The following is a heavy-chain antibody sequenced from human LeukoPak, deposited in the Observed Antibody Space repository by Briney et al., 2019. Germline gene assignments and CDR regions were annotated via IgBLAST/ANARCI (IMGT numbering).Heavy chain of an antibody. Sequence: PGGSLRLSCAASGFTFSSYAMSWVRQAPGKGLEWVANIKQDGSEKYYVDSVKGRFTISRDNAKNSLYLQMNSLRAEDTAVYYCARDFNGMDVWGQGTTVTVSS. CDR2: IKQDGSEK. CDR3: ARDFNGMDV. J-gene: IGHJ6*02. V-gene: IGHV3-7*01. CDR1: GFTFSSYA.